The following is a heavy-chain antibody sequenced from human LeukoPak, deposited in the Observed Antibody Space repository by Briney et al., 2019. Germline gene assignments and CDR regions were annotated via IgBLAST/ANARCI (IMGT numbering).Heavy chain of an antibody. CDR2: IIPILGIA. CDR3: ARGPDSPDY. Sequence: GSSVKVSCKSSGGTFSSYAISWVRQARGQGLEWMGRIIPILGIANYAQKFQGRVTITADKSTSTAYMELSNLRSEDTAVYYCARGPDSPDYWGQGTLVTVSS. D-gene: IGHD3-22*01. CDR1: GGTFSSYA. J-gene: IGHJ4*02. V-gene: IGHV1-69*04.